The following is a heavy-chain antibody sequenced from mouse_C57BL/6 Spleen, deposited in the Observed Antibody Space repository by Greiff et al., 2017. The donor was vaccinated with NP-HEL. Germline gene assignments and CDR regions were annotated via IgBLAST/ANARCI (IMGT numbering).Heavy chain of an antibody. V-gene: IGHV1-50*01. Sequence: QVQLQQPGAELVKPGASVKLSCKASGYTFTSYWMQWVKQRPGQGLEWIGEIDPSDSYTNYNQKFKGKATLTVEPSSSTAYMQLSSLTSEDSAVYYCARRDWGGDYFDYWGQGTTLTVSS. CDR2: IDPSDSYT. CDR3: ARRDWGGDYFDY. J-gene: IGHJ2*01. CDR1: GYTFTSYW. D-gene: IGHD4-1*01.